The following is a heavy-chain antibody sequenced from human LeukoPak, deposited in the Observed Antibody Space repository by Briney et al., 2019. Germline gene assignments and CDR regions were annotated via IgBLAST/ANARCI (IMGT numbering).Heavy chain of an antibody. CDR3: ARTMAAPCFDY. CDR2: IYYSGST. Sequence: NPSETLSLTCTVSGGSISSSSYYWGWIRQPPGKGLEWIGSIYYSGSTYYNPSLKSRVTISVDTSKNQFSLKLSSVTAADTAVYYCARTMAAPCFDYWGQGTLVTVSS. CDR1: GGSISSSSYY. V-gene: IGHV4-39*01. D-gene: IGHD5-24*01. J-gene: IGHJ4*02.